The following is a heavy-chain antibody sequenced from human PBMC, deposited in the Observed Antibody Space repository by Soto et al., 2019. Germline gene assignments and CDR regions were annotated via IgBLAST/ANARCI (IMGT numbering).Heavy chain of an antibody. CDR1: GFTFSSYA. D-gene: IGHD3-10*01. V-gene: IGHV3-23*01. CDR2: ISGSGGST. Sequence: XGSLRLSCAAAGFTFSSYAMSWVRQAPGRGLDWVSAISGSGGSTYYADSVKGRFTISRDNSKNTLYLQMNSLRAEDTAVYYCAKLTGNYYGSGSHPGAFDIWGQGTMVTVSS. CDR3: AKLTGNYYGSGSHPGAFDI. J-gene: IGHJ3*02.